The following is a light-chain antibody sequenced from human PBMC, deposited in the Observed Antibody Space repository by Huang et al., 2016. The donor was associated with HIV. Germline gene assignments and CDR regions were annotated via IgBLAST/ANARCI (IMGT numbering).Light chain of an antibody. V-gene: IGKV1-33*01. Sequence: DIQMTQSPSSLSASVGDRVTITSHPSQDISNFLNWYQQKPGKAPKLLIDDASNLQSGVPSRFSGSGSGTDFSLTISGLQPEDIATYYCQQYDYFPYTFGQGTRLDIK. CDR3: QQYDYFPYT. CDR2: DAS. CDR1: QDISNF. J-gene: IGKJ2*01.